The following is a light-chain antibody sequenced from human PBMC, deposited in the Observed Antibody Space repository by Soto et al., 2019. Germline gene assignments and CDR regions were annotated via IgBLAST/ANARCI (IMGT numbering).Light chain of an antibody. Sequence: EIMMTQSPAALSVYPGEKATLSCRASQRIRCNLAWYQQKPGQAPRLLIYGASSRATGIPDRFSGSGSGTDFTLTINKLEPEDFAVYFCQQYGESPRTSAQGTK. CDR3: QQYGESPRT. V-gene: IGKV3-20*01. CDR2: GAS. J-gene: IGKJ2*01. CDR1: QRIRCN.